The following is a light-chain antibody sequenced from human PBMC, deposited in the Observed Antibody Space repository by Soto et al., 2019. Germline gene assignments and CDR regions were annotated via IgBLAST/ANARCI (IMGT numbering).Light chain of an antibody. CDR2: RAS. Sequence: EIVLTQSPGTLSLSPGERATLSCRASQNISSDYLARYQRKPGQAPSLLIQRASSRATGTPDRFSGSGSGTDFTLTISRLEPGDFAVYYCHQYHSSPRTFGQGTKVELK. V-gene: IGKV3-20*01. J-gene: IGKJ1*01. CDR1: QNISSDY. CDR3: HQYHSSPRT.